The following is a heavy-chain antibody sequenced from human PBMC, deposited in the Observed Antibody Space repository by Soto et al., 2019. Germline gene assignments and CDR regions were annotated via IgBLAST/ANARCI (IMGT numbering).Heavy chain of an antibody. D-gene: IGHD3-10*01. CDR3: ARDFGYYGMEV. CDR1: GFTFRGYE. Sequence: GGSLRLSCAASGFTFRGYEMNWVRQAPGKGLEWVSYISGSASTIYYADSVKGRFTISRDNAKDSLYLQMNSLRAEDTAVYYCARDFGYYGMEVWGQGTTATVFS. CDR2: ISGSASTI. V-gene: IGHV3-48*03. J-gene: IGHJ6*02.